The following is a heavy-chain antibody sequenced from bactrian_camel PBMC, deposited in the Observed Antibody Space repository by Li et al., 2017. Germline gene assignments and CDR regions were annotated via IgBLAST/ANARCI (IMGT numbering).Heavy chain of an antibody. V-gene: IGHV3S40*01. CDR3: TTDNGEYYNWRY. Sequence: VQLVESGGDLVRPGGSLRIACAASGFPFSTYGYDIHWVRQAPGKGLEWVAVMISTGGRTYYADSVKGRFTISRDNAKNTLYLLMNSLKSEDTARYYCTTDNGEYYNWRYWGQGTQVTVS. J-gene: IGHJ4*01. D-gene: IGHD2*01. CDR2: MISTGGRT. CDR1: GFPFSTYGYD.